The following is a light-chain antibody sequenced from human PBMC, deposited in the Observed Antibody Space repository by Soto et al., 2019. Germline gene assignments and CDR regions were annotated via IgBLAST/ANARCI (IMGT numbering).Light chain of an antibody. CDR2: GES. CDR1: QSVSNNY. J-gene: IGKJ5*01. CDR3: QNYDSLPIT. V-gene: IGKV3-20*01. Sequence: VLTQSPGTLSLSAGDRATLSCRGSQSVSNNYLAWYQHKPGQPPRLLIYGESSRATGIPDRLSGRGSGTDLNRTISSLELEDFAVFDCQNYDSLPITFSQGTR.